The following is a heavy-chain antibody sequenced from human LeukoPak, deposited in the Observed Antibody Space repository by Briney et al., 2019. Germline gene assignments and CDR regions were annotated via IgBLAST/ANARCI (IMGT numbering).Heavy chain of an antibody. V-gene: IGHV1-46*01. D-gene: IGHD3-10*01. CDR2: INPSGGST. CDR3: ARYPSSRYYYGSGSYSPPPFDY. Sequence: ASVKVSCKASGYTFTGYYIHWVRQAPGQGLEWMGIINPSGGSTSYAQKFQGRVTMTRDTSTSTVYMELSSLRSEDTAVYYCARYPSSRYYYGSGSYSPPPFDYWGQGTLVTVSS. J-gene: IGHJ4*02. CDR1: GYTFTGYY.